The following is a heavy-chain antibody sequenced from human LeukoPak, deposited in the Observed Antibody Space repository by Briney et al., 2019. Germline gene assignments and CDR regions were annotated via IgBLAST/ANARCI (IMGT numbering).Heavy chain of an antibody. CDR2: ISTRGST. D-gene: IGHD2-21*02. Sequence: PSETLSLTCTVSGGSIGGYYWSWIRQPAGKGLEWIGRISTRGSTNYNPSLRSRVTMSVDTSKNQFSLNLSSVTAADTAVYYCAREAGGDRQLHYWGQGTLVTVSS. V-gene: IGHV4-4*07. J-gene: IGHJ4*02. CDR1: GGSIGGYY. CDR3: AREAGGDRQLHY.